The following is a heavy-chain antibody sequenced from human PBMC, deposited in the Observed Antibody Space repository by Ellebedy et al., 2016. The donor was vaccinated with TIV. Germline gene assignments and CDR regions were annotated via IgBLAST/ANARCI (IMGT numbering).Heavy chain of an antibody. D-gene: IGHD1-26*01. CDR2: NNPNSGGT. J-gene: IGHJ4*02. CDR3: ARDGGSYSEFDY. CDR1: RYTFTGYY. V-gene: IGHV1-2*04. Sequence: AASVQVSCKASRYTFTGYYMHWVRQAPGQGLEWMGWNNPNSGGTNYAQKFQGWVTMTRDTSISTAYMELSRLRSDDTAVYYCARDGGSYSEFDYWGQGTLVTVSS.